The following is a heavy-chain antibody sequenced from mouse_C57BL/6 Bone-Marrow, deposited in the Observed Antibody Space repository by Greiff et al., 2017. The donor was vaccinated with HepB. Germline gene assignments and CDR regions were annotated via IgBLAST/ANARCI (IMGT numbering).Heavy chain of an antibody. V-gene: IGHV1-22*01. Sequence: VQLQQSGPELVKPGASVKMSCKASGYTFTDYNMHWVKQSHGKSLEWIGYINPNNGGTSYNQKFKGKATLTVNKSSSTAYMELRSLTSEDSAVYYCARWLLLRRYYFDYWGQGTTLTVSS. CDR3: ARWLLLRRYYFDY. CDR2: INPNNGGT. D-gene: IGHD2-3*01. CDR1: GYTFTDYN. J-gene: IGHJ2*01.